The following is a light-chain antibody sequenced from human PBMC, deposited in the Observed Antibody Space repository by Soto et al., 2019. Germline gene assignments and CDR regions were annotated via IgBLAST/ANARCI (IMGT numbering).Light chain of an antibody. J-gene: IGKJ2*01. V-gene: IGKV3-20*01. CDR3: QQYDTSPVT. Sequence: PGERATLSCRASQIIHTGFLAWFQQKSGQAPRLLLYGASTRATGIPDRFTGSGSGTDFTLTISRLEPEDFAVYYCQQYDTSPVTFGQGTKLEI. CDR1: QIIHTGF. CDR2: GAS.